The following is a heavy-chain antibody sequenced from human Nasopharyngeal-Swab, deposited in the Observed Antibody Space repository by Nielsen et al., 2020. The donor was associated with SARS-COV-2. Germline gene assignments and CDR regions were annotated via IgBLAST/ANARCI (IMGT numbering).Heavy chain of an antibody. CDR3: VRDSSWAFDS. Sequence: GGSLRLSCAASGFTFSTYHMNWVRQAPGKGLEWISNIRMTDSDVFYADSVKGRFTISRDNAKNSLYLQMNSLRAEDMAVYYCVRDSSWAFDSWGQGTLVTVSS. V-gene: IGHV3-48*03. CDR2: IRMTDSDV. CDR1: GFTFSTYH. J-gene: IGHJ4*02. D-gene: IGHD7-27*01.